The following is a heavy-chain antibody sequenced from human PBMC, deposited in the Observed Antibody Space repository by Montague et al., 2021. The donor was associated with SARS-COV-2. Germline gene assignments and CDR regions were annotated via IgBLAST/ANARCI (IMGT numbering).Heavy chain of an antibody. V-gene: IGHV4-39*01. CDR3: ARRESGWLDAFDI. CDR1: GGSISRSSYY. CDR2: IHYSGTT. Sequence: SETLSLTCSVSGGSISRSSYYWDWIRQRPGKGLEWIGSIHYSGTTYYNPSLESRVTISVDTSNNQLSVKLTAVTAADEALYFCARRESGWLDAFDIWGRGTMVTVSS. J-gene: IGHJ3*02. D-gene: IGHD6-19*01.